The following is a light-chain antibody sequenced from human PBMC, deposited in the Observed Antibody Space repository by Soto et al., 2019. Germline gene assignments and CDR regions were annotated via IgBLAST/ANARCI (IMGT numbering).Light chain of an antibody. J-gene: IGKJ1*01. V-gene: IGKV3-15*01. CDR3: QHYNNWPPWT. Sequence: EIVMTQSPVTLSVSPGERATLSCRASQSVSSNLAWYQQKPGQAPRLLIYGASTRATGVPARFSGSGSGTEFNLPISSLQSEDFAVYYCQHYNNWPPWTFGQGTKVEIK. CDR2: GAS. CDR1: QSVSSN.